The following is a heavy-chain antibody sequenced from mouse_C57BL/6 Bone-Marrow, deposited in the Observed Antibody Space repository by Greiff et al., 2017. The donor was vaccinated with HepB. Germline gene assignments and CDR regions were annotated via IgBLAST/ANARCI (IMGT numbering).Heavy chain of an antibody. CDR1: GYSITSGYY. CDR2: ISYDGSN. J-gene: IGHJ4*01. CDR3: AREGIVTTRGYYAMDY. D-gene: IGHD2-5*01. V-gene: IGHV3-6*01. Sequence: EVKLLESGPGLVKPSQSLSLTCSVTGYSITSGYYWNWIRQFPGNKLEWMGYISYDGSNNYNPSLKNRTSITRDTSKNQCFLKLNSLTTEDTATYYCAREGIVTTRGYYAMDYWGQGTSVTVSS.